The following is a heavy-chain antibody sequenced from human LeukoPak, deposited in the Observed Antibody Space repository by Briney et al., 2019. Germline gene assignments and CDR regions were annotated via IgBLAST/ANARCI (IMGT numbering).Heavy chain of an antibody. CDR1: GYSFTSYW. D-gene: IGHD3-22*01. CDR3: ARGTPYYYDSSGYYTSGEVDY. V-gene: IGHV5-51*01. Sequence: GESLKISCKGSGYSFTSYWIGWVRQMPGKGLEWMGIIYPGDSDTRYSPSFQGQVTISADKSISTAYLQWSSLKASDTAMYYCARGTPYYYDSSGYYTSGEVDYWGQGTLVTVSS. J-gene: IGHJ4*02. CDR2: IYPGDSDT.